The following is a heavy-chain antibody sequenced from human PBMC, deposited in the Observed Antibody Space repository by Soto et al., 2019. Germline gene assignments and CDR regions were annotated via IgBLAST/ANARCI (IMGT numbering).Heavy chain of an antibody. CDR1: GASISGFY. CDR2: IYATGTT. J-gene: IGHJ3*02. V-gene: IGHV4-4*07. CDR3: ASGGGYCSGGSCYIPI. D-gene: IGHD2-15*01. Sequence: PSETLSLTCTVSGASISGFYWSWIRKSAGKGLEWIGRIYATGTTDYNPSPKSRVTISVDTSKNQFSLKLSSVTAADTAVYYCASGGGYCSGGSCYIPIWGQGTMVTVSS.